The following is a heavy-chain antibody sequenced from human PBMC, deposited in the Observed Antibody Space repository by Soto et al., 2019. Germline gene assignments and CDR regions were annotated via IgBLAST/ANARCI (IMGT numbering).Heavy chain of an antibody. CDR3: ARASRGRIAAAAIGNYYYYMDV. V-gene: IGHV4-59*01. J-gene: IGHJ6*03. D-gene: IGHD6-13*01. Sequence: SETLSLTCTVSGGSISSYYWSWIRQPPGKGLEWIGYIYYSGSTNYNPSLKSRVTISVDTSKNQFSLKLSSVTAADTAVYYCARASRGRIAAAAIGNYYYYMDVWGKGTTVTVSS. CDR1: GGSISSYY. CDR2: IYYSGST.